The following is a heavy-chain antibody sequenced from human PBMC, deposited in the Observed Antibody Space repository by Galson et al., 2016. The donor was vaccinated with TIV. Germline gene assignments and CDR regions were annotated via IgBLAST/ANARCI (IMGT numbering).Heavy chain of an antibody. CDR2: ISTSGSTT. J-gene: IGHJ6*02. D-gene: IGHD1-14*01. CDR3: AIGWQPFYNHYYSMDV. V-gene: IGHV3-11*01. Sequence: SLRLSCAASGFSFSDYFMTWIRQPPGKGLEWVSYISTSGSTTWDADSVEGRFSVSRDNGKGSLFLQLNSLRADDTAVYYCAIGWQPFYNHYYSMDVWGQGTTVIVSS. CDR1: GFSFSDYF.